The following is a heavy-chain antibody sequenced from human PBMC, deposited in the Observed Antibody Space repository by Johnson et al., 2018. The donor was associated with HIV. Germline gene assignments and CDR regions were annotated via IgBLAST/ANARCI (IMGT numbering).Heavy chain of an antibody. CDR3: AKCIWGSSLIDAFDS. V-gene: IGHV3-33*06. D-gene: IGHD6-13*01. J-gene: IGHJ3*02. Sequence: VQLVESGGGVVQPGRSLRLSCVVSGFTISTYGMHWVRQAPGKGLEWVAVMYYDGSNKYYADSVKGRFTISRDNSKNTLFLQMNSLRVEDTAVYYCAKCIWGSSLIDAFDSWGQGTRVTVSS. CDR2: MYYDGSNK. CDR1: GFTISTYG.